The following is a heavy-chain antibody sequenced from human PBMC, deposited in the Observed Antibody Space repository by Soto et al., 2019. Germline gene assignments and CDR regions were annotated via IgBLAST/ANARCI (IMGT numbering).Heavy chain of an antibody. V-gene: IGHV3-23*01. CDR2: ISGSGGGA. D-gene: IGHD4-17*01. CDR3: ATYGEGYYFDD. CDR1: GFTFSTYA. J-gene: IGHJ4*02. Sequence: EVQLLESGGGLVQPGGSLRLSCAASGFTFSTYAMSWVRQAPGKALEWVSAISGSGGGAYYAVSVKGRFTISRDNSKNTLFLQMNSLRAEDTAIYYCATYGEGYYFDDWGQGTLVTVSS.